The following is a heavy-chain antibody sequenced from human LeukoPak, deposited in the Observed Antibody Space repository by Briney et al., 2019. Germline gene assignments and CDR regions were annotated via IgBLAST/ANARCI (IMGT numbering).Heavy chain of an antibody. Sequence: SGGSLRLSCVGSGFTFSSYGIHWVRQLPGKGPEWVAIISYDGSSEFYADSVKGRFTISRDNSKNTLYLQMNSLRAEDTAIYYCAKSRGSYWVPEFDYWGQGTLVTVSS. CDR3: AKSRGSYWVPEFDY. J-gene: IGHJ4*02. V-gene: IGHV3-33*05. CDR2: ISYDGSSE. D-gene: IGHD1-26*01. CDR1: GFTFSSYG.